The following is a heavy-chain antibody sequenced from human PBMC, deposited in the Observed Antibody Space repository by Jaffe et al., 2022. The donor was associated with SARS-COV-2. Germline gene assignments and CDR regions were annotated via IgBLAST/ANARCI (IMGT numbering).Heavy chain of an antibody. CDR1: GFTFSSYA. D-gene: IGHD3-16*02. CDR2: ISSNGGST. Sequence: EVQLVESGGGLVQPGGSLRLSCAASGFTFSSYAMHWVRQAPGKGLEYVSAISSNGGSTYYANSVKGRFTISRDNSKNTLYLQMGSLRAEDMAVYYCARDPDGYYDYVWGSYRFDYGMDVWGQGTTVTVSS. J-gene: IGHJ6*02. V-gene: IGHV3-64*01. CDR3: ARDPDGYYDYVWGSYRFDYGMDV.